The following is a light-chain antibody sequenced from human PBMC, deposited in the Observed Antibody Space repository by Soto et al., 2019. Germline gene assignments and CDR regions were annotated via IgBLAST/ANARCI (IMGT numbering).Light chain of an antibody. V-gene: IGLV1-44*01. CDR3: AAWDDSLNGVV. CDR1: SSNIGSNT. J-gene: IGLJ2*01. CDR2: SNN. Sequence: QSVLTQTPSASGTPGQRVTISCSGSSSNIGSNTVNWYQQLPGMAPKLLIYSNNQRPSGVPDRFSGSKSGTSASLAISGLQSEDEADYYCAAWDDSLNGVVFGGGTKLTVL.